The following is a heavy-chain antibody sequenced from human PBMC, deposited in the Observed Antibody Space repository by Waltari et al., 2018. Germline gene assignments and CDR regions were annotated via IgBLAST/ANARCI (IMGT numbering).Heavy chain of an antibody. D-gene: IGHD5-12*01. J-gene: IGHJ3*01. V-gene: IGHV4-39*01. CDR2: ISYAGTT. CDR3: ATYIGASVGTAAFDV. Sequence: WIRQPPGQGLEWIGTISYAGTTYTNPSLRSRLTMSRDTSKNQLSLTLGSTTAADTAVYYCATYIGASVGTAAFDVWGQGTTVTVSS.